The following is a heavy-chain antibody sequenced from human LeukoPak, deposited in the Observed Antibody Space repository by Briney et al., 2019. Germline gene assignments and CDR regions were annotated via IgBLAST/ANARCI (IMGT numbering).Heavy chain of an antibody. V-gene: IGHV3-48*03. CDR2: ISGSGGST. Sequence: PGGSLRLSCAASGFIFHSYAIHWVRQAPGKGLEWVSPISGSGGSTFYADSVKGRFTISRDNAKNSLYLKMNSLRAEDAAIYYCASGGYEFWSGPLLTWGQGTLVTVSS. D-gene: IGHD3-3*01. CDR3: ASGGYEFWSGPLLT. J-gene: IGHJ4*02. CDR1: GFIFHSYA.